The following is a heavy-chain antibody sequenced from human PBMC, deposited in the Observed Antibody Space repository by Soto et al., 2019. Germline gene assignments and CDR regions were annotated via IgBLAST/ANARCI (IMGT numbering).Heavy chain of an antibody. Sequence: SGTLSLTCTVSGGSIISYYRSCIRQPAWKGLEWIGRIYSSGSTNYNPSLKSRVTMSVDTSKNQFSLKLSSVTAADTAVYYCARSSLAIDYWGQGTLVTVSS. D-gene: IGHD3-3*02. CDR3: ARSSLAIDY. CDR1: GGSIISYY. J-gene: IGHJ4*02. V-gene: IGHV4-4*07. CDR2: IYSSGST.